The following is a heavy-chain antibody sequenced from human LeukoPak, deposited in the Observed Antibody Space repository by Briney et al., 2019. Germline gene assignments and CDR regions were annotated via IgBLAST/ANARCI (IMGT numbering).Heavy chain of an antibody. J-gene: IGHJ4*02. CDR1: GFTFSSYA. CDR2: ISYDGSNK. CDR3: ARDLGYSSSSEGLFDY. Sequence: GGSLRLSCAASGFTFSSYAMHWVRQAPGKRLEWVAVISYDGSNKYYADSVRGRFTISRDNSKNTLYLQMSSLRPEDTSVYYCARDLGYSSSSEGLFDYWGQGTLVTVSS. D-gene: IGHD6-13*01. V-gene: IGHV3-30-3*01.